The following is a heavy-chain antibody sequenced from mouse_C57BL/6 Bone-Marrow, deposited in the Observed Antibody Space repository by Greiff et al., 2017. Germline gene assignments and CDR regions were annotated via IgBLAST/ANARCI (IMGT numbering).Heavy chain of an antibody. CDR2: ISDGGSYT. J-gene: IGHJ3*01. CDR3: ARDWDGRFAY. D-gene: IGHD4-1*01. Sequence: EVHLVESGGGLVKPGGSLKLSCAASGFTFSSYAMSWVRQTPEKRLEWVATISDGGSYTYYPDNVKGRFTISRDNAKNNLYLQMSHLKSEDTAMYYCARDWDGRFAYWGQGTLVTVSA. CDR1: GFTFSSYA. V-gene: IGHV5-4*01.